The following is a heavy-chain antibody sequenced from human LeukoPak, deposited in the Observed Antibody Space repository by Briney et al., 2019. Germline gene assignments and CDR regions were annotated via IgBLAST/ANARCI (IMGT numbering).Heavy chain of an antibody. J-gene: IGHJ6*03. CDR1: GGSISSSSYY. Sequence: PSETLSLTCTVSGGSISSSSYYWGWIRQPPGKGLEWIGSIYYSGSTYYNPSLKSRVTISVDTSKNQFSLKLSSVTAADTAVYYCARRIAAAGYYYYYYMDVWGKGTTVTISS. CDR3: ARRIAAAGYYYYYYMDV. CDR2: IYYSGST. D-gene: IGHD6-13*01. V-gene: IGHV4-39*01.